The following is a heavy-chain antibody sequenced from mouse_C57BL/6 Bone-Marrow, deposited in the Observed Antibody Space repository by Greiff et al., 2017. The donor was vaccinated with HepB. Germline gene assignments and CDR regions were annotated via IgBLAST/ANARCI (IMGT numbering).Heavy chain of an antibody. V-gene: IGHV5-4*03. Sequence: EVKLVESGGGLVKPGGSLKLSCAASGFTFSSYAMSWVRQTPEKRLEWVATISDGGSYTYYPDNVKGRFTISRDNAKNNLYLQMSHLKSEDTAMYYSGSVMVTDFDYWGQGTTLTVSS. J-gene: IGHJ2*01. CDR2: ISDGGSYT. CDR3: GSVMVTDFDY. D-gene: IGHD2-3*01. CDR1: GFTFSSYA.